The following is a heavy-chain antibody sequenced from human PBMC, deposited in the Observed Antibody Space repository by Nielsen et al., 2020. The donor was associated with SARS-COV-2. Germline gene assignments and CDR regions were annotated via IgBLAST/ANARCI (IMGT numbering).Heavy chain of an antibody. CDR2: IYSVDGST. J-gene: IGHJ6*02. D-gene: IGHD5-12*01. CDR3: ARGGGGYDSGSERIRYGMDV. CDR1: GFTFSNYA. Sequence: GGSLRLSCAASGFTFSNYAMSWVRQGPGKGLEWVSLIYSVDGSTYYADSVKGRFTISRDNSKNTLYLQMHSLRAEDTAVYYCARGGGGYDSGSERIRYGMDVWGQGTTVTVSS. V-gene: IGHV3-23*03.